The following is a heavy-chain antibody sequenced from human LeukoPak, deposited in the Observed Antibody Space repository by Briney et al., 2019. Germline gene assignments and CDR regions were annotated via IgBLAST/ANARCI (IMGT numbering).Heavy chain of an antibody. CDR3: ARDRFGAYYYDSSGYYGLGY. CDR2: ISAYNGNT. CDR1: GYTFTSYY. V-gene: IGHV1-18*04. J-gene: IGHJ4*02. Sequence: ASVKVSCKASGYTFTSYYMHWVRQAPGQGLEWMGWISAYNGNTNYAQKLQGRVTMTTDTSTSTAYMELRSLRSDDTAVYYCARDRFGAYYYDSSGYYGLGYWGQGTLVTVSS. D-gene: IGHD3-22*01.